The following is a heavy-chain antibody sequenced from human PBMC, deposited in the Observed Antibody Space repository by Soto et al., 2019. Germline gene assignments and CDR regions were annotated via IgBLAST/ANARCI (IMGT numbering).Heavy chain of an antibody. Sequence: QVKLQESGPGLVKPSQTLSLTCTVSGGSISTGGYYWSWIRQHPGRGLEWIGYIYHSGMTFSNPSLQSRVAISIHTSKNKFSLKLSSVTAADTAVYYCATARLELPDAFDIWGQGTMVSVSS. V-gene: IGHV4-31*03. D-gene: IGHD1-7*01. CDR1: GGSISTGGYY. CDR2: IYHSGMT. CDR3: ATARLELPDAFDI. J-gene: IGHJ3*02.